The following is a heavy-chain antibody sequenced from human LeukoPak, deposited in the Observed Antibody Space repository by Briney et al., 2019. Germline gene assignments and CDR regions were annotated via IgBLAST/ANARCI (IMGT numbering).Heavy chain of an antibody. CDR3: ARGEMATMAIDY. CDR2: FDPEDGET. Sequence: ASVKVSCKVSGYTLTELSMHWVRQAPGKGLEWMGGFDPEDGETIYAQKFQGRVTMTRDTSISTAYMELSRLRSDDTAVYYCARGEMATMAIDYWGQGTLVTVSS. D-gene: IGHD5-24*01. J-gene: IGHJ4*02. V-gene: IGHV1-24*01. CDR1: GYTLTELS.